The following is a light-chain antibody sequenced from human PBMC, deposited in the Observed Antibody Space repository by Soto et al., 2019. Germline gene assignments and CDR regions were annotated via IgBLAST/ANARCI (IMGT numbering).Light chain of an antibody. CDR2: EVR. V-gene: IGLV2-14*03. CDR3: SSYTTSSTRV. J-gene: IGLJ1*01. CDR1: SSDVGAYDF. Sequence: QSVLTQPASVSGSPVQSITISCTGTSSDVGAYDFVSWYQQHPDKAPKLMIYEVRNRPSGVSNRFSGSKYVNTATLTISGLQAEDEADYYCSSYTTSSTRVFGTGNKLNVL.